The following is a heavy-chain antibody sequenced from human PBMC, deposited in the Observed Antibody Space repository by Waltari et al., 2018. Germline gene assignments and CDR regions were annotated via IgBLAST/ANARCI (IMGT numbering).Heavy chain of an antibody. V-gene: IGHV3-21*01. J-gene: IGHJ4*02. CDR3: ANVDDGDYGRFDY. D-gene: IGHD4-17*01. CDR2: ISSSSSYI. Sequence: EVQLVESGGGLVKPGGSLRLSCAASGFTFSSYSMNWVRQAPGKGLEWVSSISSSSSYIYYADSVKGRFTISRDNAKNSLYLQMNSLRAEDTAVYYCANVDDGDYGRFDYWGQGTLVTVSS. CDR1: GFTFSSYS.